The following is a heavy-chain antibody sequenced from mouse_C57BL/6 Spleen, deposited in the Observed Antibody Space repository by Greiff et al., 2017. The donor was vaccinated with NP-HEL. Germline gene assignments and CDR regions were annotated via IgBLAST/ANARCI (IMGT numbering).Heavy chain of an antibody. CDR3: AKKSNYGSSNFDV. V-gene: IGHV2-4*01. J-gene: IGHJ1*03. CDR2: IWSGGST. CDR1: GFSLTSYG. Sequence: QVQLQQSGPGLVQPSQSLSITCTVSGFSLTSYGVHWVRQPPGKGLEWLGVIWSGGSTDYNAAFISRLSISKDNSKSQVFFKMNSLQADDTAIYYCAKKSNYGSSNFDVWGTGTTVTVSS. D-gene: IGHD1-1*01.